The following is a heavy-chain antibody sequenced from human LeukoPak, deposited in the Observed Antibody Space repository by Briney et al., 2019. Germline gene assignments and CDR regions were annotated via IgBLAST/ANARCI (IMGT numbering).Heavy chain of an antibody. V-gene: IGHV1-24*01. CDR1: GYTLTELS. CDR2: FDPEDGET. J-gene: IGHJ4*02. CDR3: ATLAMVRGVITTARTHFDY. D-gene: IGHD3-10*01. Sequence: EASVKVSCKVSGYTLTELSMHWVRQAPGKGLEWMGGFDPEDGETIYAQKFQGRVTMTEDTSTDTAYMELSSLRSEDTAVYYCATLAMVRGVITTARTHFDYWGQGTLVTVSS.